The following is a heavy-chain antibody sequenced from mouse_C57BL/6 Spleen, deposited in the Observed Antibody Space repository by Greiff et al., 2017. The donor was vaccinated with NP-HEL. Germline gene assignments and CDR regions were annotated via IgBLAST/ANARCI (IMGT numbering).Heavy chain of an antibody. D-gene: IGHD2-4*01. J-gene: IGHJ3*01. Sequence: VHLVESGPGLVQPSQSLSITCTVSGFSLTSYGVHWVRQSPGKGLEWLGVIWRGGSTDYNAAFMSRLSITKDNSKSQVFFKMNSLQADDTAIYYCAKKGNYDYDEGFAYWGQGTLVTVSA. V-gene: IGHV2-5*01. CDR2: IWRGGST. CDR1: GFSLTSYG. CDR3: AKKGNYDYDEGFAY.